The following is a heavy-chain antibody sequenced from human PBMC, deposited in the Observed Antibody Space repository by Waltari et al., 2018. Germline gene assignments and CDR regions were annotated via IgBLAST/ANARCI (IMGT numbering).Heavy chain of an antibody. CDR1: GGSISSYY. V-gene: IGHV4-59*08. CDR3: ARSSQDYYYYYYMDV. CDR2: IYYSGST. Sequence: QVQLQESGPGLVTPSETLSLTCTVSGGSISSYYWTWIRQPPGKGLEWIGYIYYSGSTNYNHSLKSRVTISVDTSKNQFSLKLSSVTAADTAVYYCARSSQDYYYYYYMDVWGKGTTVTISS. J-gene: IGHJ6*03.